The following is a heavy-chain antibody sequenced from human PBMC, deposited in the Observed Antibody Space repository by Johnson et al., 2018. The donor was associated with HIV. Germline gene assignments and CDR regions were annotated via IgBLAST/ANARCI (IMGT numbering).Heavy chain of an antibody. V-gene: IGHV3-30*03. CDR2: ISYDGDNI. CDR1: GFTVSSNY. Sequence: QMQLVESGGGLVQPGGSLRLSCAASGFTVSSNYMSWVRQAPGKGLEWVAVISYDGDNIYYADSVKGRFTISRDNSKNTLYLQMNSLKTEDTAVYYCTTDTTYYYDSSALPDAFDIWGQGTMVTVSS. CDR3: TTDTTYYYDSSALPDAFDI. J-gene: IGHJ3*02. D-gene: IGHD3-22*01.